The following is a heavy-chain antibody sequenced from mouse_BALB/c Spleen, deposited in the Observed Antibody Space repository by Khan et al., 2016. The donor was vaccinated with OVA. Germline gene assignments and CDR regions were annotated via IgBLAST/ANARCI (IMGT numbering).Heavy chain of an antibody. CDR1: GFTFSSFA. V-gene: IGHV5-9-3*01. Sequence: EVELVESGGGVVKPGGSLKLPCSASGFTFSSFAMSWVRQTPEKRLEWVATISSGGHYTFYPDSVKGRFTISRDSARNTLYLQMSSLTSEDSAVYYCARSLVDYYAMDYWGQGTSVTVSS. CDR3: ARSLVDYYAMDY. J-gene: IGHJ4*01. CDR2: ISSGGHYT. D-gene: IGHD2-2*01.